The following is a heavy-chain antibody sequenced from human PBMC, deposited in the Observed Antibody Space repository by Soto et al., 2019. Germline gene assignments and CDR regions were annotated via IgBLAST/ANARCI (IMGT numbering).Heavy chain of an antibody. CDR1: GFTFTSSA. J-gene: IGHJ6*02. D-gene: IGHD4-17*01. Sequence: ASVKVSCKASGFTFTSSAVQWVRQARGQRLEWIGWIVVGSGNTNYAQKFQERVTITRDMSTSTAYMELSSLRSEDTAVYYCAADYGDYDGNYYYGMDVWGQGTTVTVSS. CDR2: IVVGSGNT. V-gene: IGHV1-58*01. CDR3: AADYGDYDGNYYYGMDV.